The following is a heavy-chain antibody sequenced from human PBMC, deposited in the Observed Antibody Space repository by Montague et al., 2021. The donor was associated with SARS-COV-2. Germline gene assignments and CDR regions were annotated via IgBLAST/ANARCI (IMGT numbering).Heavy chain of an antibody. CDR3: ARAPYYGPGKPYQFDY. J-gene: IGHJ4*02. D-gene: IGHD3-10*01. Sequence: SETRSLTCTVSGYSINSNYYWGWIRQPPGKVLEWIGCSYHSGTTHYHPSLKSRVTISLDTSNNHFSLKVTSVTAADTAVYYCARAPYYGPGKPYQFDYWGRGTLVTVSS. CDR2: SYHSGTT. CDR1: GYSINSNYY. V-gene: IGHV4-38-2*02.